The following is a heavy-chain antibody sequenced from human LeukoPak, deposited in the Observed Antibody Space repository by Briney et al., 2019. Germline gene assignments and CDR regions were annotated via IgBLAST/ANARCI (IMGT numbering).Heavy chain of an antibody. V-gene: IGHV3-23*01. Sequence: GGSLRLSCAASGFPFSSYAMSWVRQAPEKGLKWVSSISSGGGAYYADSVKGRFTISRDNSKSTVYLQMNSLRVDDTAVYYCAKAPSGGFREPSSRYFDYWGQGTLVTVSS. D-gene: IGHD3-10*01. J-gene: IGHJ4*02. CDR3: AKAPSGGFREPSSRYFDY. CDR1: GFPFSSYA. CDR2: ISSGGGA.